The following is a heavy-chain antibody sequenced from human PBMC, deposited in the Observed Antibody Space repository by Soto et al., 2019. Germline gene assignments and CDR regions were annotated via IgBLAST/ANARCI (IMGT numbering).Heavy chain of an antibody. CDR2: ISAYNGNT. V-gene: IGHV1-18*01. CDR1: GYTFTNFG. D-gene: IGHD3-16*01. Sequence: QVQLVQSGAEVKKPGASVKVSCKASGYTFTNFGISWVRQAPGQGLEWMGWISAYNGNTNYAQKFPGRVTMTPDTSTSTAYMEVRSLRFDDTAVYYCARGGTPIDYLGQGTLVTVSS. J-gene: IGHJ4*02. CDR3: ARGGTPIDY.